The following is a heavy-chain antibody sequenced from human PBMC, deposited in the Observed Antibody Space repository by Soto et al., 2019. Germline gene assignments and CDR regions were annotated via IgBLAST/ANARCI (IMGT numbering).Heavy chain of an antibody. D-gene: IGHD2-2*02. CDR2: INHSGST. CDR3: AMTVVVTAAIQGAYNWFDP. J-gene: IGHJ5*02. Sequence: PSETLSLTCAVYGGSFSGYYWSWIRQPPGKGLEWIGEINHSGSTNYNPSLKSRVTISVDTSKNQFSLKLSSVTAADTAVYYCAMTVVVTAAIQGAYNWFDPWGQGTLVTVYS. CDR1: GGSFSGYY. V-gene: IGHV4-34*01.